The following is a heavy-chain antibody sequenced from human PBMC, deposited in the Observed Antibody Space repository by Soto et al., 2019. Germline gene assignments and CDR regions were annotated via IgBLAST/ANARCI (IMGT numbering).Heavy chain of an antibody. D-gene: IGHD3-16*01. V-gene: IGHV1-69*01. Sequence: QVQLVQSGAEVKKPGSSVKVSCKASGGTFSNYPITWVRRAPGQGLEWLGGIIPIFGKADYTQKFQGRVTITADEARSTAYMEIGRLRSEGTAVYYCASGGEYYDENLPHYYFFGMHVWGPGTTVTVSS. CDR1: GGTFSNYP. CDR3: ASGGEYYDENLPHYYFFGMHV. CDR2: IIPIFGKA. J-gene: IGHJ6*02.